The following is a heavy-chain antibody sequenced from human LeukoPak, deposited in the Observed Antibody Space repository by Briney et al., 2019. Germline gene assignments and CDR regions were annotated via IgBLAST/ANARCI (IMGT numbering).Heavy chain of an antibody. V-gene: IGHV3-21*01. Sequence: GGSLRLSCADSRLSFSSHWMSWVRQAPGKGLEWVSSISGLSTHIYYGDSVKGRFSISRDNAKNSVYLQMNSLGVEDTAIYYCGRAFPPLRTSSAGDLWGQGILVTVSS. CDR2: ISGLSTHI. J-gene: IGHJ4*02. CDR3: GRAFPPLRTSSAGDL. CDR1: RLSFSSHW. D-gene: IGHD3-16*01.